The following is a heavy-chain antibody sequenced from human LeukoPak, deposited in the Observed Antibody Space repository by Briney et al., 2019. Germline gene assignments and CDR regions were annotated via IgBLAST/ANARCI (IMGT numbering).Heavy chain of an antibody. J-gene: IGHJ4*02. CDR2: ISGSGGST. Sequence: GGSLRLSCAASGFTFSSYGMNWVRQAPGKGLEWVSAISGSGGSTYYADSVKGRFTISRDNSKNTLYLQMNSLRAEDTAVYYCAKDLRGSGYYYADYWGQGTLVTVSS. D-gene: IGHD3-22*01. CDR3: AKDLRGSGYYYADY. V-gene: IGHV3-23*01. CDR1: GFTFSSYG.